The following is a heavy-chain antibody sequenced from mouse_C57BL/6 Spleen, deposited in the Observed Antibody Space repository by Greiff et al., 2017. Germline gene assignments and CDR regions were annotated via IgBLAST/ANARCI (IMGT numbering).Heavy chain of an antibody. CDR2: IWTGGGT. CDR3: ASFYGYDGTWFAY. D-gene: IGHD2-2*01. CDR1: GFSLTSYA. Sequence: VQLQQSGPGLVAPSQSLSITCTVSGFSLTSYAISWVRQPPGKGLEWLGVIWTGGGTNYNSALKSRLSISKDNSKSQVFLKMNSLQTDDTARYYCASFYGYDGTWFAYWGQGTLVTVSA. J-gene: IGHJ3*01. V-gene: IGHV2-9-1*01.